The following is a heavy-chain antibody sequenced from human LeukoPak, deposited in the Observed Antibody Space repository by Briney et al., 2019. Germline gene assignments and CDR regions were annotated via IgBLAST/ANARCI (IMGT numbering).Heavy chain of an antibody. CDR1: GGSTSSGGYY. D-gene: IGHD5-18*01. V-gene: IGHV4-31*03. CDR2: ISYSGST. J-gene: IGHJ4*02. Sequence: SETLSLTCTVHGGSTSSGGYYWSWIRQHPGKGLEWIGHISYSGSTYYNPSLNSRVTISVGTSKSQFSLKLSSVTAADTAVYYCARVRGYSYGELDSWGQGTLVTVSS. CDR3: ARVRGYSYGELDS.